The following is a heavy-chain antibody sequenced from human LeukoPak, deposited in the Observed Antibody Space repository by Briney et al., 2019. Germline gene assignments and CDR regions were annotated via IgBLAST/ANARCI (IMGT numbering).Heavy chain of an antibody. CDR2: ISSSSSTI. CDR3: ARDMALMVYANDAFDI. V-gene: IGHV3-48*01. Sequence: QPGGSLRLSCAASGFTFSSYSMNWVRQAPGKGLEWVSYISSSSSTIYYADSVKGRFTISRDNAKNSLYLQMNSLRAEDTAVYYCARDMALMVYANDAFDIWGQGTMVTVSS. CDR1: GFTFSSYS. D-gene: IGHD2-8*01. J-gene: IGHJ3*02.